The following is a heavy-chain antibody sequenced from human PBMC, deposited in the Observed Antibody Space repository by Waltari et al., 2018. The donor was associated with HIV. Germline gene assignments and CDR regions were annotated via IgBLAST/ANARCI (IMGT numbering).Heavy chain of an antibody. CDR2: ISPYNGNT. V-gene: IGHV1-18*01. D-gene: IGHD3-10*01. J-gene: IGHJ6*02. Sequence: QARLVQSGAEVKKPGASVKVSCKTSGYTFTIYGISWVRQAPGQGLEWMGWISPYNGNTYYTQNLKGRVTLTTDSSRTAYMELRSLRSYDTAVYFCAREGYYYGSVTYAPPRYYGMDVWGQGTTVTVSS. CDR3: AREGYYYGSVTYAPPRYYGMDV. CDR1: GYTFTIYG.